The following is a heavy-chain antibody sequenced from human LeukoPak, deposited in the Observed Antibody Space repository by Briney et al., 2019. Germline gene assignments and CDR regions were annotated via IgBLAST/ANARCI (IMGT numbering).Heavy chain of an antibody. D-gene: IGHD4-23*01. V-gene: IGHV3-30*18. J-gene: IGHJ6*02. CDR1: GFTFSSYG. Sequence: GRSLRLSCAASGFTFSSYGMHWVRQAPGKGLEWVAVISYDGSNKYYADSVKGRFTISRDNSKNTLYLQMNSLRAEDTAVYYCAKATGVDYYYYYGMDVWGQGTTVTVSS. CDR3: AKATGVDYYYYYGMDV. CDR2: ISYDGSNK.